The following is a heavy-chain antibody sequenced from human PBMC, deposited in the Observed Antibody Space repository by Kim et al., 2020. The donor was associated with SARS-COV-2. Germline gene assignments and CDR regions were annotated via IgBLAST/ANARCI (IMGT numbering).Heavy chain of an antibody. V-gene: IGHV3-23*01. Sequence: GGSLRLSCAASGFTFSSYAMSWVRQAPGKGLEWVSAISGSGGSTYYADSVKGRFTISRDNSKNTLYLQMNSLRAEDTAVYYCAKDEGDIVVVVAATGAGYWGQGTLVTVSS. J-gene: IGHJ4*02. CDR2: ISGSGGST. D-gene: IGHD2-15*01. CDR3: AKDEGDIVVVVAATGAGY. CDR1: GFTFSSYA.